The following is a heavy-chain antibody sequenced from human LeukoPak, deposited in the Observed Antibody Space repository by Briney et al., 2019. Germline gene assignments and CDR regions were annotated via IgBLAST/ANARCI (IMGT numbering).Heavy chain of an antibody. D-gene: IGHD6-6*01. V-gene: IGHV3-11*01. Sequence: GGSLRLSCAASGFTFSDYYMSWIRQAPGKGLEWVSYISSSGSTIYYADSVKGRFTISRDNAKNSLYLKMNSLRAEDTAVYYCARALSSSDHIDYWGQGTLVTVSS. CDR2: ISSSGSTI. CDR3: ARALSSSDHIDY. J-gene: IGHJ4*02. CDR1: GFTFSDYY.